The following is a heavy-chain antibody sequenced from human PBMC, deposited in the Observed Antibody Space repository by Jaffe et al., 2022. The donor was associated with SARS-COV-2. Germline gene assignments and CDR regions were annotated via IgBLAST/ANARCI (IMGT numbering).Heavy chain of an antibody. Sequence: QVQLQQWGAGLLKPSETLSLTCAVYGGSFSGYYWSWIRQPPGKGLEWIGEINHSGSTNYNPSLKSRVTISVDTSKNQFSLKLSSVTAADTAVYYCARGLGYDILTGYYTDYWGQGTLVTVSS. CDR2: INHSGST. J-gene: IGHJ4*02. D-gene: IGHD3-9*01. CDR1: GGSFSGYY. V-gene: IGHV4-34*01. CDR3: ARGLGYDILTGYYTDY.